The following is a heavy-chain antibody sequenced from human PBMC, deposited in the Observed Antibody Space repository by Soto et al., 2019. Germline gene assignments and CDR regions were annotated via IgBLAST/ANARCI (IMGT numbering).Heavy chain of an antibody. V-gene: IGHV3-7*01. CDR2: VRYHGVEI. Sequence: VQLVESGGGLVQPGESLRLSCAASGFNFSTYCMSWVRQAPGKGPEWLANVRYHGVEIFYADSVKGRFTISRDNARKSTDLQINSLRGEDLRYYYCASDGGDYHFLIGYGVSRGESNLPLWGRGSVVTVSP. CDR1: GFNFSTYC. D-gene: IGHD3-3*01. J-gene: IGHJ2*01. CDR3: ASDGGDYHFLIGYGVSRGESNLPL.